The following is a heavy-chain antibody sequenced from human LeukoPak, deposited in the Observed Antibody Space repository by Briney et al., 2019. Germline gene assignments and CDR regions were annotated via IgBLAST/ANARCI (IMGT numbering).Heavy chain of an antibody. J-gene: IGHJ6*02. D-gene: IGHD2-8*01. CDR3: ARSRYCTNGVCPQNYYGMDV. V-gene: IGHV1-69*13. Sequence: SVKVSCKASGGTFSSYAISWVRQAPEQGLEWMGGIIPIFGTANYAQKFQGRVTITADESTSTAYMELSSLRSEDTAVYYCARSRYCTNGVCPQNYYGMDVWGQGTTVTVSS. CDR1: GGTFSSYA. CDR2: IIPIFGTA.